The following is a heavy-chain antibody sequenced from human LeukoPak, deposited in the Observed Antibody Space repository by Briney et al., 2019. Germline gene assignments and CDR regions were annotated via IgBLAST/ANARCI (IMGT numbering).Heavy chain of an antibody. CDR2: IYYSGTT. CDR1: GGSINSGDYY. J-gene: IGHJ5*02. D-gene: IGHD2-2*02. Sequence: PSQTLSLTCTVSGGSINSGDYYWSWIRQPPGKGLEWIGYIYYSGTTYYNPSLKSRVSISVDTSKNQFSLKLNSVTAADTAVYYCARVRYCSSPTCYTDNWFDHWGQGALVTVSS. CDR3: ARVRYCSSPTCYTDNWFDH. V-gene: IGHV4-30-4*01.